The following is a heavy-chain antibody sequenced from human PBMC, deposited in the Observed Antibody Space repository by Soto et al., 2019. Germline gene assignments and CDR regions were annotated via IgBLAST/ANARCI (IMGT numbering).Heavy chain of an antibody. CDR3: ARGVAAARFYYYGMDV. V-gene: IGHV4-34*01. Sequence: SETLSLTCAVYGGSFSGYYWSWIRQPPGKGLEWIGEINHSGSTNYNPSLKSRVTISVDTSKNQFSLKPSSVTAADTAVYYCARGVAAARFYYYGMDVWGQGTTVTVSS. D-gene: IGHD6-13*01. CDR1: GGSFSGYY. J-gene: IGHJ6*02. CDR2: INHSGST.